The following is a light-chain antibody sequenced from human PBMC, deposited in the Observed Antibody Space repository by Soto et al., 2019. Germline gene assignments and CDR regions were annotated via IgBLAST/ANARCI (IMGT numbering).Light chain of an antibody. Sequence: DIVLTQSPATLSLSPGERATLSCRASQSISIYLAWYQQKPGQAPRLLIYDTSNRATGIPARFSGSGSGTDFTLTISSLEPEDFAVYYCQQRNNWPPEITFGQGTRLEIK. CDR3: QQRNNWPPEIT. V-gene: IGKV3-11*01. J-gene: IGKJ5*01. CDR2: DTS. CDR1: QSISIY.